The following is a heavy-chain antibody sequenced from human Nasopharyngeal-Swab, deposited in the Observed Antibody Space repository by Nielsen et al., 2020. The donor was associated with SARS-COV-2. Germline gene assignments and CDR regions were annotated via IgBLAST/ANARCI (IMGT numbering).Heavy chain of an antibody. D-gene: IGHD3-10*01. J-gene: IGHJ6*02. CDR3: AKVGSGSDYGMDV. Sequence: SLKISCAASGFTFDDYAMHWVRQAPGKSLEWVSGISWNSGSIGYADSVKGRFTLSRDNAKNSLYLQMNSLRAEDTALYYCAKVGSGSDYGMDVWGQGTMVTVSS. CDR1: GFTFDDYA. V-gene: IGHV3-9*01. CDR2: ISWNSGSI.